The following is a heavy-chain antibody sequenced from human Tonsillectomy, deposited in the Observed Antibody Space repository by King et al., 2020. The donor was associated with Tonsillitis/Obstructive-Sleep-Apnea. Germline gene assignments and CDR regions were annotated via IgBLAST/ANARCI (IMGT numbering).Heavy chain of an antibody. D-gene: IGHD3-3*01. Sequence: QLVQSGSELKKPGASVKVSCKASGYTFTSYAMNWVRQAPGQGLEWMGWINTNTGNPTYAQGFTGRFVFSLDTSVSTAYLQISSLKAEDTAVYYCARADTYYDFWSCYPGRYYYYYMDVWGKGTTVTVS. CDR2: INTNTGNP. CDR3: ARADTYYDFWSCYPGRYYYYYMDV. CDR1: GYTFTSYA. V-gene: IGHV7-4-1*02. J-gene: IGHJ6*03.